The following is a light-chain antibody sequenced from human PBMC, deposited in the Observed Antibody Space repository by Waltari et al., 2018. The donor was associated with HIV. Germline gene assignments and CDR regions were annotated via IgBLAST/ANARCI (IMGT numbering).Light chain of an antibody. CDR2: YDN. J-gene: IGLJ3*02. Sequence: SYVLTQPPSVSVAPGQTAGITCRGANIGSKSVHWYQQKPGQAPVLVIYYDNDRPSGIPERISGSSSGNTATLTINRVEAGDEADYSCQVWDSGSDHIMFGGGTKMTVL. V-gene: IGLV3-21*04. CDR1: NIGSKS. CDR3: QVWDSGSDHIM.